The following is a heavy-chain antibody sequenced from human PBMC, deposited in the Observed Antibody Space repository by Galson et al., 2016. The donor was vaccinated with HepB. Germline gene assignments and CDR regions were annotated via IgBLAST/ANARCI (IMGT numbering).Heavy chain of an antibody. Sequence: ETLSLTCTVSGGSIRSSSHYWGWVRQSPGKGLEWIGSIYYAGRTYYNPSLKSRVTVSLDTYQNQFSLNVASVTAADTAVYYCARFGYCTNGVCYKGWDYWGQGSPVTVSS. CDR1: GGSIRSSSHY. D-gene: IGHD2-8*01. CDR2: IYYAGRT. V-gene: IGHV4-39*07. CDR3: ARFGYCTNGVCYKGWDY. J-gene: IGHJ4*02.